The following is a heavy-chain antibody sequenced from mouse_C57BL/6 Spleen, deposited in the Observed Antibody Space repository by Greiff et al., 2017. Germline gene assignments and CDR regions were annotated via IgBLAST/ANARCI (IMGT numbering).Heavy chain of an antibody. CDR1: GFSLSTFGMG. CDR3: AGVTTVVATDFGG. Sequence: QVQLKQSGPGILQPSQTLSLSCSSSGFSLSTFGMGVVWLRQPPGTGLDWLVHIWWDDDKYYNPALKSSFTIAKATSKNQVFLKIANVDTADTATYDCAGVTTVVATDFGGWGQGTTLAV. CDR2: IWWDDDK. V-gene: IGHV8-8*01. J-gene: IGHJ2*01. D-gene: IGHD1-1*01.